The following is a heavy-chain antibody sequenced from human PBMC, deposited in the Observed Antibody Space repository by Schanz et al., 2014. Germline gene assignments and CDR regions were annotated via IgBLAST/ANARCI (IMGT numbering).Heavy chain of an antibody. CDR2: IGVDGTTT. CDR1: GFTFSSYS. J-gene: IGHJ4*02. Sequence: EVHLLDSGGGLVQPGGSLRLSCTASGFTFSSYSMNWVRQAPGKGLEWVSVIGVDGTTTYYADSVKGRFTISRDNSKNTLYLQMNSLRPEDTAVYYCAKYRGYYRVSGSYRELEYWGQGTLVTGSS. D-gene: IGHD3-10*01. V-gene: IGHV3-23*01. CDR3: AKYRGYYRVSGSYRELEY.